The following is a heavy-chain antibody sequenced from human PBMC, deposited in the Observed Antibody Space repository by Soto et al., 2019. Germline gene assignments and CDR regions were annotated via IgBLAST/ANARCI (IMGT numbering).Heavy chain of an antibody. V-gene: IGHV1-3*01. CDR2: INAGNGNT. CDR3: ARVIATTVLGCDY. CDR1: GGTFSSYA. Sequence: QVQLVQSGAEVKKPGSSVKVSCKASGGTFSSYAISWVRQAPGQRLEWMGWINAGNGNTKYSQKFQGRVTITRDTSASTAYMELSSLRSEDTAVYYCARVIATTVLGCDYWGQGTLVTVSS. D-gene: IGHD1-26*01. J-gene: IGHJ4*02.